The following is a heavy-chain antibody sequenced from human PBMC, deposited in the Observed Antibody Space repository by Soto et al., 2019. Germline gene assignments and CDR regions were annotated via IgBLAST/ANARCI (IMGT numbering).Heavy chain of an antibody. Sequence: QVQLVQSGAEVKKPGASVKVSCKASGYTFTSYYMHWVRQAPGQGLEWMGIINPSGGSTSYAQKFQGRVTMTRDTSTSTVYMELSSRRSEDTAVYYCAGGIAPYWYFYLWGRGTLVTVSS. CDR3: AGGIAPYWYFYL. V-gene: IGHV1-46*03. J-gene: IGHJ2*01. CDR2: INPSGGST. D-gene: IGHD6-13*01. CDR1: GYTFTSYY.